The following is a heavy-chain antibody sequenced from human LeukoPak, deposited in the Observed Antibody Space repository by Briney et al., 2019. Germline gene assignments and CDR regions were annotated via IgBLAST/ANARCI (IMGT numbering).Heavy chain of an antibody. D-gene: IGHD1-1*01. CDR1: GFSFSSNW. Sequence: GGSLRLSCAAPGFSFSSNWMGWVRQAPGKGLEWVAHIKRDGSQKYYLDSVKGRFTISRDNAKNSLYLQMNRLRVEGTVVYYCARLGLEVGGPNWLDPWGQGTLVTVSS. CDR3: ARLGLEVGGPNWLDP. V-gene: IGHV3-7*01. J-gene: IGHJ5*02. CDR2: IKRDGSQK.